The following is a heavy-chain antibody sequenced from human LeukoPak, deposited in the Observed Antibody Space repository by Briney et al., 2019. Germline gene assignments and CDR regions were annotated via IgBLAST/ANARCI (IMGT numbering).Heavy chain of an antibody. V-gene: IGHV4-59*08. J-gene: IGHJ5*02. CDR1: GASIRSYY. Sequence: SETLSLTCTVSGASIRSYYWSWIRQPPGKGLEWIGHIYYSGSTKYNPSLKSRVTISVDTSKNQFSLKLSSVTAADTAVYYCAHLIAAAGDNWFDPWGQGTLVTVSS. CDR2: IYYSGST. D-gene: IGHD6-13*01. CDR3: AHLIAAAGDNWFDP.